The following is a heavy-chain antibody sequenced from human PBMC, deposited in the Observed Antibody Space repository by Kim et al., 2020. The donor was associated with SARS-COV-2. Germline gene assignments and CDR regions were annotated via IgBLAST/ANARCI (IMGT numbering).Heavy chain of an antibody. Sequence: ETLSLTCAVYGGSFSGYYWSWIRQPPGKGLEWIGEINHSGSTNYNPSLKSRVTISVDTSKNQFSLKLSSVTAADTAVYYCARGPDIVVVVAALARGGLYDYWGQGTLVTVSS. CDR3: ARGPDIVVVVAALARGGLYDY. V-gene: IGHV4-34*01. CDR1: GGSFSGYY. D-gene: IGHD2-15*01. CDR2: INHSGST. J-gene: IGHJ4*02.